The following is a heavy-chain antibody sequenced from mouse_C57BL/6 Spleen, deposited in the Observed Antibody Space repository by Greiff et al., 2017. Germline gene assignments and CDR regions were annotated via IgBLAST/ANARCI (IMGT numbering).Heavy chain of an antibody. V-gene: IGHV7-3*01. CDR3: ARYFTTVVGDAMDY. D-gene: IGHD1-1*01. CDR2: IRNKANGYTK. J-gene: IGHJ4*01. CDR1: GFTFTDYY. Sequence: EVKLMESGGGLVQPGGSLSLSCAASGFTFTDYYMSWVRQPPGTALEWLVFIRNKANGYTKEYSASVKGRFTISRDNSQSILYLQMNALRAEDSAMYYGARYFTTVVGDAMDYWGQGTSVTGSS.